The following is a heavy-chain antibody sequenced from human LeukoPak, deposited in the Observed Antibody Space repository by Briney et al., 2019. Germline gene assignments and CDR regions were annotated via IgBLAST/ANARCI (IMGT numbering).Heavy chain of an antibody. J-gene: IGHJ4*02. Sequence: SETLSLTCAVYGGSLQSFYWSWIRQPPGKGPEWIGEIDHIGRTKYNPSLKSRLTISIDTSKNQFSLKLSSVTAADTAVYYCARGDSSGYYYFDYWGQGILVTVSS. V-gene: IGHV4-34*01. D-gene: IGHD3-22*01. CDR3: ARGDSSGYYYFDY. CDR2: IDHIGRT. CDR1: GGSLQSFY.